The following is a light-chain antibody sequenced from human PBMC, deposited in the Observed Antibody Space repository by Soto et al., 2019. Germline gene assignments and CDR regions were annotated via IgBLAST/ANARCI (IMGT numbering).Light chain of an antibody. J-gene: IGLJ1*01. Sequence: QSVLTQPASVSGSPGQSIIISCTATSSDVGRYNYVSWYQQHPGKAPKLIIYEVNNRPSEISNRFSGSKSANTASLTISGLQAEDEADYYCTSFTSSATYVFGTGTKLTVL. CDR3: TSFTSSATYV. CDR2: EVN. V-gene: IGLV2-14*01. CDR1: SSDVGRYNY.